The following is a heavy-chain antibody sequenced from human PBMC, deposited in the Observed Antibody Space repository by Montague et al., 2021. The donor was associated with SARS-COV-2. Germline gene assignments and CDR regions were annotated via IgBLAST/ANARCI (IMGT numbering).Heavy chain of an antibody. V-gene: IGHV4-39*01. J-gene: IGHJ5*02. CDR1: GGSISSSSYY. D-gene: IGHD3-10*01. Sequence: SETLSLTCTVSGGSISSSSYYWGWIRQPPGKGLEWIGSIYYSGSTYYNPSLKSRVTISVDTSKNQFSLKLSSVTAADTALYYCARHCVVRGVSAGWFDPWGQGTLVTVSS. CDR3: ARHCVVRGVSAGWFDP. CDR2: IYYSGST.